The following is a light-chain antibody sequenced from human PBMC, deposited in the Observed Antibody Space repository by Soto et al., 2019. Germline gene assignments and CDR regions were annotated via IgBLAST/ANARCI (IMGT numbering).Light chain of an antibody. CDR2: EVN. J-gene: IGLJ1*01. Sequence: ALTQPPSASGSPGQSVTISCTGTSSDVGRYNYVSWYQQHPGKAPKLMISEVNKRASGVPDRFSGSKSGNTASLTVSGLQAEDEADYYCSSYAGTPFVFGTGTKVTVL. V-gene: IGLV2-8*01. CDR3: SSYAGTPFV. CDR1: SSDVGRYNY.